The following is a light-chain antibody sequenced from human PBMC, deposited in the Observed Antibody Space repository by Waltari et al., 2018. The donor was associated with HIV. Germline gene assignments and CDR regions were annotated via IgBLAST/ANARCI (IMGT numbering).Light chain of an antibody. CDR3: QQLHTYPLS. J-gene: IGKJ4*01. CDR2: DAS. V-gene: IGKV1-9*01. CDR1: QGISTS. Sequence: DIQLTQSPSFLSASLGDRVSLSCRASQGISTSVAWYQYRPGEAPRLLIYDASTLQSGVPSRFSGSGSGTRFTLTISSLQHDDLAIYFCQQLHTYPLSFGGGTKVE.